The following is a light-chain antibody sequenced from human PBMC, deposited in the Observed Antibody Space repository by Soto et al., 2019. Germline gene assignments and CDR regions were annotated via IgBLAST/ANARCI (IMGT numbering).Light chain of an antibody. J-gene: IGLJ2*01. Sequence: QSALTQPASVSGSPGQSITISCTGTSSDVGGYNYVSWYQQHPGKASKLMIYDVSNRPSGVSNRFSGSKSGNTASLTISGLQAEDEADYYSSSYTSSSTYVVFGGGTKLTVL. V-gene: IGLV2-14*01. CDR1: SSDVGGYNY. CDR3: SSYTSSSTYVV. CDR2: DVS.